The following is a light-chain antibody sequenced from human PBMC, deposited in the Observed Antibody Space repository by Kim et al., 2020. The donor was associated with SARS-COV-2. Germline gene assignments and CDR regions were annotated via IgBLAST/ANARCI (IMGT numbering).Light chain of an antibody. V-gene: IGKV1-39*01. CDR3: QQSYTTPRT. Sequence: ACVGDRVTIACRASQSISSYLNWYQQKPGKAPNLLIYAASSLQSGVPSRFSGSGSGTDFTLPISSLQPEDFATYYCQQSYTTPRTFGQGTKVDIK. CDR2: AAS. J-gene: IGKJ1*01. CDR1: QSISSY.